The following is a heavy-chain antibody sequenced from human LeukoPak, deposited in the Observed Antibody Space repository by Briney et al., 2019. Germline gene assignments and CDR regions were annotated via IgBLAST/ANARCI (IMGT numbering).Heavy chain of an antibody. CDR2: INHSGST. CDR3: AXXXXSSYYYYYYYMDV. CDR1: GGSFSGYY. Sequence: SETLSLTCAVYGGSFSGYYWSWIRQPPGKGLEWIGEINHSGSTNYNPSLKSRVTISVDTSKNQFSLKLSSVTAADTAVYYCAXXXXSSYYYYYYYMDVWGKGTTVTISS. D-gene: IGHD2-15*01. J-gene: IGHJ6*03. V-gene: IGHV4-34*01.